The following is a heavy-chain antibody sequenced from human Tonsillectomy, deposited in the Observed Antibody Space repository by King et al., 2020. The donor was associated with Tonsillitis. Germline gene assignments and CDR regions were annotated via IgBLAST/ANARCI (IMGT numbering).Heavy chain of an antibody. D-gene: IGHD4-17*01. CDR3: AMPTTVTTWDPYYYYGMDV. CDR2: ISHDGSNE. J-gene: IGHJ6*02. V-gene: IGHV3-30*03. CDR1: GFTFSNYA. Sequence: VQLVESGGGVVQPGRSLRLSCAASGFTFSNYAMHWVRQAPGKGLEWVAVISHDGSNEYCADSVKGRFTISRDNSKNTLYLQMNSLRAEDTAVYYCAMPTTVTTWDPYYYYGMDVWGQGTTVTVSS.